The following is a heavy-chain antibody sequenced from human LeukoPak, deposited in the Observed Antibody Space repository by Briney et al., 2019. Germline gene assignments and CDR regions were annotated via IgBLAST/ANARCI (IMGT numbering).Heavy chain of an antibody. CDR3: ARVAITDRVATIVIGGAFDI. J-gene: IGHJ3*02. V-gene: IGHV3-30-3*01. CDR1: GFTFSSFA. CDR2: VSYDGSSK. Sequence: PERSLRLSCAASGFTFSSFAMHWVRQAPGKGLEWVAVVSYDGSSKYYADSVKGRFTISRDNSKNTLYLQMNSLGAEDTAVYYCARVAITDRVATIVIGGAFDIWGQGTMVTVSS. D-gene: IGHD5-12*01.